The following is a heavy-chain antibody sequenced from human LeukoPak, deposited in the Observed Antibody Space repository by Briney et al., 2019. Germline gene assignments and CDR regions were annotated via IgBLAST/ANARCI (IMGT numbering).Heavy chain of an antibody. CDR3: ARLSAYYYGYFFYYYMDV. V-gene: IGHV3-7*01. D-gene: IGHD3-10*01. J-gene: IGHJ6*03. CDR2: IKQDESER. CDR1: GVSFSSYW. Sequence: GGALRLSCEGSGVSFSSYWMTWVRQSPGKGPEWVSNIKQDESERYTVDSVKGRFTISRDNAKNSVYLHMNSLRAEDTALYYCARLSAYYYGYFFYYYMDVWGKGTTVTVSS.